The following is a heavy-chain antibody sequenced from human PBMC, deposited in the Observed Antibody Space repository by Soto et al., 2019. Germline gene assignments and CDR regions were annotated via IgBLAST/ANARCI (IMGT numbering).Heavy chain of an antibody. CDR2: IIPILGIA. V-gene: IGHV1-69*02. CDR3: AGLRSTVTTYLDWYFDL. D-gene: IGHD4-17*01. Sequence: SVKVSCKASGGTFSSYTISWVRQAPGQGLEWMGRIIPILGIANYAQKFQGRVTITADKSTSTAYMELSSLRSEDTAVYYCAGLRSTVTTYLDWYFDLWGRGTLVTVSS. CDR1: GGTFSSYT. J-gene: IGHJ2*01.